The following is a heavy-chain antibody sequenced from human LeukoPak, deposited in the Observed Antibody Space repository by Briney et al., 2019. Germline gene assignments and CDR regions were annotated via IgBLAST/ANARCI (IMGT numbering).Heavy chain of an antibody. CDR2: ISYDGSNK. CDR1: GFTFSSHG. Sequence: PGGSLRLSCAASGFTFSSHGIRWVRQAPGKGLEWLAVISYDGSNKYYADSVKGRFTISRDNSKNTLYLQMNSLRVEDTAVYYCAKNEGSGWFLDYWGQGTLVTVSS. V-gene: IGHV3-30*18. D-gene: IGHD6-19*01. J-gene: IGHJ4*02. CDR3: AKNEGSGWFLDY.